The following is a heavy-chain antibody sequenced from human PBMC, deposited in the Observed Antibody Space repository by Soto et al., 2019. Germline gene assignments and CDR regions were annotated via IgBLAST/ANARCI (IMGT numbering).Heavy chain of an antibody. CDR2: FDPEDGET. Sequence: ASVKVSCKVSGYTLTELSMHWVRQAPGKGLEWMGGFDPEDGETIYAQRVQGRVTMSTDTSTSTVYMELQSLRSDDTAVYYCARWGPAAPNYYYYGMDVWGQGTTVNVSS. CDR3: ARWGPAAPNYYYYGMDV. V-gene: IGHV1-24*01. CDR1: GYTLTELS. J-gene: IGHJ6*02. D-gene: IGHD2-2*01.